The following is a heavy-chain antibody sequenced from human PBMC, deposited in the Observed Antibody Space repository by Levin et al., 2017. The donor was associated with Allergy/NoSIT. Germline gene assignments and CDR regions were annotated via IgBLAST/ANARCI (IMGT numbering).Heavy chain of an antibody. Sequence: QPGGSLRLSCAASGFTVNNIYMTWVRQAPGKGLEWVSVIYSGGTTYYTDSVKGRFTISRDNSKNTLYLQMNSLRDEDTSVYYCARGRWYFDLWGRGTLVTVSS. CDR2: IYSGGTT. J-gene: IGHJ2*01. V-gene: IGHV3-53*01. CDR3: ARGRWYFDL. CDR1: GFTVNNIY.